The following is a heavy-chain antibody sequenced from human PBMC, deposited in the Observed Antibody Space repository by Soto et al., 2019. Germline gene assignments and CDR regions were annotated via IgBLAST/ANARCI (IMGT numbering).Heavy chain of an antibody. D-gene: IGHD6-13*01. Sequence: QVQLQESGPGLVKPSGTLSLTCAVSGGSISSSNWWSWVRQPPVKGLEWIGEIYHSGSTNYNPSLKVRVTLSVDKSKHQFSLKLSSVTAADTAVYYCARCIAAAGPIDYWGQGTLVTVSS. CDR1: GGSISSSNW. CDR2: IYHSGST. J-gene: IGHJ4*02. CDR3: ARCIAAAGPIDY. V-gene: IGHV4-4*02.